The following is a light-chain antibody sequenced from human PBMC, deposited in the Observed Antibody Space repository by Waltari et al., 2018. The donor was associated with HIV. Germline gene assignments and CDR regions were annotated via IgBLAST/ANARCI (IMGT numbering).Light chain of an antibody. Sequence: EIVLTQSPATLSLSPRERATLSCRASQSVTSYLAWYQQKPGQAPRLLIYDASNRATGIPARFSGSGSGTDFTLTISSLEPEDFAIYYCQQRSNWRGFTFGPGTKVDIK. V-gene: IGKV3-11*01. CDR3: QQRSNWRGFT. J-gene: IGKJ3*01. CDR2: DAS. CDR1: QSVTSY.